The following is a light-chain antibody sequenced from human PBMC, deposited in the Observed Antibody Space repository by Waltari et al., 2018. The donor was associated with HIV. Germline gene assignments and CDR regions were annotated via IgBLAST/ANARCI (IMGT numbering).Light chain of an antibody. J-gene: IGKJ1*01. CDR2: FVS. CDR3: HQTRTLPWT. V-gene: IGKV6D-21*02. CDR1: QSICRI. Sequence: EIVLTQSPDFQSVVAKETVTLTCRASQSICRILFWFQQKPHQSPKLLIKFVSQSISGVPSRFSGGGSGTDFTLTISSLEPEDVAVYYCHQTRTLPWTFGQGTKVEI.